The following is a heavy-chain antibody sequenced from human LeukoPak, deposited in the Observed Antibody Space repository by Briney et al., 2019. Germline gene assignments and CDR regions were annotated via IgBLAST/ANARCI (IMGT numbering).Heavy chain of an antibody. J-gene: IGHJ6*03. V-gene: IGHV4-34*01. CDR1: GGSFSGYY. D-gene: IGHD2-8*02. CDR2: INHSGST. Sequence: SETLSLTCAVYGGSFSGYYWSWIRQPPGKGLEWIGEINHSGSTNYNPSLKSRVTISVDTSKKQFSLKLSSVTAADTAVYYCARGNTGGYYYYYYMDVWGKGTTVTVSS. CDR3: ARGNTGGYYYYYYMDV.